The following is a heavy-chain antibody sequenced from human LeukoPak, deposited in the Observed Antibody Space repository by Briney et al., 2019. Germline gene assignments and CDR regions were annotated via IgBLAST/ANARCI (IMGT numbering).Heavy chain of an antibody. J-gene: IGHJ4*02. CDR2: INSDGSST. V-gene: IGHV3-74*01. D-gene: IGHD3-10*01. Sequence: PGGSLRLSCAASGFTFSNYWMHWVRQAPGKGLVWVSRINSDGSSTSYADPVKGRFTISRDNAKNTLYLQMNSLRAEDTAVYYCARAYGSGSYYKGSDYWGQGTLVTVSS. CDR3: ARAYGSGSYYKGSDY. CDR1: GFTFSNYW.